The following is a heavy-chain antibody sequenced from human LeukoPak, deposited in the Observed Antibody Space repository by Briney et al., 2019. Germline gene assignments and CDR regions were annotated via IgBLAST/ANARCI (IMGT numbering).Heavy chain of an antibody. CDR1: GFTFSSYS. Sequence: PGGSPRLSCAASGFTFSSYSMNWVRQAPGEGLGWVSSISSSSSYIYYADSVKGRFTISRDNAKNSLYLQMNSLRAEDTAVYYCARVGCSSTSCPKYFQHWGQGTLVTVSS. D-gene: IGHD2-2*01. V-gene: IGHV3-21*01. J-gene: IGHJ1*01. CDR3: ARVGCSSTSCPKYFQH. CDR2: ISSSSSYI.